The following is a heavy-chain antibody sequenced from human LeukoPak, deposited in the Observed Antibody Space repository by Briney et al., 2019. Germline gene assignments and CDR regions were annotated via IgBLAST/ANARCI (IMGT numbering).Heavy chain of an antibody. D-gene: IGHD3-22*01. CDR2: VYYSGRT. V-gene: IGHV4-59*08. J-gene: IGHJ3*02. CDR1: GGSISSYY. Sequence: SETLSLTCTVSGGSISSYYWSWIRQPPGKGLEWIGYVYYSGRTNYNPSLKSRATISVDTSKNQFSLKLSSVTAADTAVYYCARPALYYYDSSGLDAFDIWGQGTMVTVSS. CDR3: ARPALYYYDSSGLDAFDI.